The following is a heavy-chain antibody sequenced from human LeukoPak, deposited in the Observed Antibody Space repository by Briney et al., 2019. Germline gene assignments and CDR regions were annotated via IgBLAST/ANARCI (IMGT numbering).Heavy chain of an antibody. J-gene: IGHJ6*03. CDR1: GGSFSGYH. V-gene: IGHV4-34*01. D-gene: IGHD3-22*01. CDR2: INPSGST. CDR3: ARGRHDITMIVVVMTSVSYYLDV. Sequence: SETLSLTCAVYGGSFSGYHWTWIRQSPGKGLGWIGDINPSGSTYYNPSLKSRLTISVDTSKNQFSLKLRSVTAADTAVYYCARGRHDITMIVVVMTSVSYYLDVWGKGTTVTVS.